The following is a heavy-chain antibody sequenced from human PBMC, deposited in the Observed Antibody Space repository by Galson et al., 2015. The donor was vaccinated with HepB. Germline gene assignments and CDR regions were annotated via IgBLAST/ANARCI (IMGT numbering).Heavy chain of an antibody. V-gene: IGHV1-69*13. CDR2: IIPIFGAA. J-gene: IGHJ4*02. CDR1: GGTFSSYA. Sequence: SVKVSCKASGGTFSSYAISWVRQAPGQGLEWRGGIIPIFGAANYAQKFQGRVTITADESTSTAYMELSSLRSEDTAVYYCARRDSGYSYGYGGFFDYWGQGTLVTVSS. D-gene: IGHD5-18*01. CDR3: ARRDSGYSYGYGGFFDY.